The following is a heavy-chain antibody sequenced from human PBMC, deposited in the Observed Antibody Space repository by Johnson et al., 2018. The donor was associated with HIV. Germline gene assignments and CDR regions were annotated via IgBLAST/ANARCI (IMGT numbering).Heavy chain of an antibody. V-gene: IGHV3-7*01. Sequence: NIKQDGSEKYYVDSVKGRFTISRDNAKNSLYLQMNSLRAEDTAVYYCARESGIAGTAFDIWGQGTMVTVSS. CDR2: IKQDGSEK. D-gene: IGHD6-13*01. CDR3: ARESGIAGTAFDI. J-gene: IGHJ3*02.